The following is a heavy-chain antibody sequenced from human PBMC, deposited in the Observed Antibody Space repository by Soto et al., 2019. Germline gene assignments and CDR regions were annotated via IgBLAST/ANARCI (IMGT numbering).Heavy chain of an antibody. CDR2: IYYSGST. CDR3: AREYSSSYYFDY. CDR1: GGSVSSGSYY. D-gene: IGHD6-6*01. J-gene: IGHJ4*02. V-gene: IGHV4-61*01. Sequence: ETLSLTCTVSGGSVSSGSYYWSWIRQPPGKGLEWIGYIYYSGSTNYNPSLKSRVTISVDTSKNQFSLKLSSVTAADTAVYYCAREYSSSYYFDYWGQGTLVTVSS.